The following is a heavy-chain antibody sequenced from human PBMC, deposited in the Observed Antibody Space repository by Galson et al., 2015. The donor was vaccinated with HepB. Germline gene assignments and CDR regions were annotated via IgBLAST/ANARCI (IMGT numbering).Heavy chain of an antibody. Sequence: SLRLSCAASGFTFSSYAMSWVRQAPGKGLEWVSAISGSGGNTYYADSVKGRFTISRDNSKNTLYLQMNSLRAEDTAVYYCAKGRMVGATPGYYYGMDVWGQGTTVTVSS. D-gene: IGHD2-15*01. CDR2: ISGSGGNT. CDR3: AKGRMVGATPGYYYGMDV. V-gene: IGHV3-23*01. J-gene: IGHJ6*02. CDR1: GFTFSSYA.